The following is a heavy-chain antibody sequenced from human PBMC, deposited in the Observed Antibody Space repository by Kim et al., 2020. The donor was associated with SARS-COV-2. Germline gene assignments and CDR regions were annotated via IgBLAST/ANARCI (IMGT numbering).Heavy chain of an antibody. V-gene: IGHV3-21*01. J-gene: IGHJ5*02. CDR2: ISSSSSYI. D-gene: IGHD6-6*01. CDR3: ASFVRGVRFDP. CDR1: GFTFSSYS. Sequence: GGSLRLSCAASGFTFSSYSMNWVRQAPGKGLEWVSSISSSSSYIYYADSVKGRFTISRDNAKNSLYLQMNSLRAEDTAVYYCASFVRGVRFDPWGQGTLVTVSS.